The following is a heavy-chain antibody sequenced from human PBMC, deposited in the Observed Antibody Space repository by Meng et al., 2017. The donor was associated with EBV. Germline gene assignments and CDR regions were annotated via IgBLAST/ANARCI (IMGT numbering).Heavy chain of an antibody. J-gene: IGHJ4*02. CDR2: IIPIFGTA. Sequence: QGQGARFGAEGKKPGSSVKVSCKASGAASSTHAISWVRQAPGQGLEWMGGIIPIFGTANYAQKFQGRVTITADKSTSTAYMELSSLRSEDTAVYYCARAEIAAAGRLDYWGQGTLVTVSS. V-gene: IGHV1-69*06. D-gene: IGHD6-13*01. CDR3: ARAEIAAAGRLDY. CDR1: GAASSTHA.